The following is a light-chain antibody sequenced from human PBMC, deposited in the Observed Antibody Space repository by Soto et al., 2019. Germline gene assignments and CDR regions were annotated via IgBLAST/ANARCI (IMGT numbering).Light chain of an antibody. CDR1: QSVSSSY. V-gene: IGKV3-20*01. J-gene: IGKJ1*01. CDR2: GAS. CDR3: QQYGSSPPWT. Sequence: EIVLTQSPGTLSLSPGERAILSCRASQSVSSSYLAWYRQKPGQAPSLLIYGASSRATGIPDRFSGSGSGTDFTLTISRLEPEDFAVYYCQQYGSSPPWTFGQGTKVDIK.